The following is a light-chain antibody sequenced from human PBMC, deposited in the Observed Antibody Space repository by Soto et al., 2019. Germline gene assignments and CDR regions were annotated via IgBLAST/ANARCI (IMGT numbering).Light chain of an antibody. V-gene: IGKV3-20*01. Sequence: EIVLTQSPGTLSLSPGERATLSCRASQSVSSSYLAWYQQKPGQAPRLLISGSSSRATGIPDRFSGSGSGTDFTLTISRLEPDDVAVYYCQQYGSSPPLTFGGGTKVEIK. CDR2: GSS. CDR3: QQYGSSPPLT. J-gene: IGKJ4*01. CDR1: QSVSSSY.